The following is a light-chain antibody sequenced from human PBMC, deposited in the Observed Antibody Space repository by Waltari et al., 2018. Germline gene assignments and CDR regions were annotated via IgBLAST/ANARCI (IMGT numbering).Light chain of an antibody. Sequence: QSALTQPASVSGSPGHSITISCTGTSSDVGRYNLVSWYQQHPAQAPKLMIFEVTNPPSGVSNRFSGSTSGNTASLTISGLKAEDEADYYCCSYAGSATPYVFGTGTKVTVL. V-gene: IGLV2-23*02. CDR2: EVT. CDR3: CSYAGSATPYV. J-gene: IGLJ1*01. CDR1: SSDVGRYNL.